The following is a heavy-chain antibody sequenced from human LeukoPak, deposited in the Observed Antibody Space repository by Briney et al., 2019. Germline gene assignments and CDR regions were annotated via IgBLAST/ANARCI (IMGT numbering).Heavy chain of an antibody. Sequence: ASVKVPCKASGYTFTGYYMHWVRQAPGQGLECMGWINPSSGGTDYAQNFQGRVTMTRDTSISTAYMELYSLRSDDTAVYYCARSAVAARGLFDYWGQGTLVTVSS. CDR1: GYTFTGYY. D-gene: IGHD6-19*01. CDR3: ARSAVAARGLFDY. CDR2: INPSSGGT. J-gene: IGHJ4*02. V-gene: IGHV1-2*02.